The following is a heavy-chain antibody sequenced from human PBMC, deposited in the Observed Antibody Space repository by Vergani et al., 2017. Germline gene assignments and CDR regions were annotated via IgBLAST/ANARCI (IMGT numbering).Heavy chain of an antibody. D-gene: IGHD3-10*01. CDR1: GYTFTSYA. J-gene: IGHJ6*02. CDR3: AREYITMVRGVIITSYYYYYGMDV. V-gene: IGHV7-4-1*02. CDR2: INTNTGNP. Sequence: QVQLVQSGSELKKPGASVKVSCKASGYTFTSYAMNWVRQAPGQGLEWMGWINTNTGNPTYAQGFTGRFVFSLDTSVSTAYLQISSLKAEDTAVYYCAREYITMVRGVIITSYYYYYGMDVWGQGTTVTVSS.